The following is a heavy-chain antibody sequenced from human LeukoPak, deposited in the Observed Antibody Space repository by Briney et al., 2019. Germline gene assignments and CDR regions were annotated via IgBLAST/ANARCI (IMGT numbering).Heavy chain of an antibody. CDR3: ASDRGYSLNPFDY. J-gene: IGHJ4*02. V-gene: IGHV3-30-3*01. CDR2: ISYDGSNK. D-gene: IGHD5-18*01. CDR1: GFTFSSYA. Sequence: GGSLRLSCAASGFTFSSYAMHWVRQAPGKGLEWVAVISYDGSNKYYADSVKGRFTISRDNSKNTLYLQMNSLRAEGTAVYYCASDRGYSLNPFDYWGQGTLVTVSS.